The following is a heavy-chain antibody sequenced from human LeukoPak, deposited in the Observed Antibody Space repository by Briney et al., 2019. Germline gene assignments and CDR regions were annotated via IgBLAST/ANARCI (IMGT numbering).Heavy chain of an antibody. Sequence: GGSLRLSCAASGFTFSSFWMTWVRQTPGKGLEWVANIKADGSEEYYLDSVKGRFTISRDNAKSSLYLQMNSLRAEDTAVYYCARVRWLSEDDEYWGQGTLVTVSS. D-gene: IGHD3-22*01. CDR2: IKADGSEE. CDR3: ARVRWLSEDDEY. V-gene: IGHV3-7*01. J-gene: IGHJ4*02. CDR1: GFTFSSFW.